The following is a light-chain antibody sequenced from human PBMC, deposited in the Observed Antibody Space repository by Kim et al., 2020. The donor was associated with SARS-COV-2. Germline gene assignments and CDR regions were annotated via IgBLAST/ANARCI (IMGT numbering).Light chain of an antibody. CDR2: EVI. Sequence: GQSITISCTETSSDVGPYNLVAWYQQFPGTAPKLIIYEVIKRPSGVSNRFSGSKSGNTASLTISGLQAEDEADYYCCSYAGSSSYVFGGGTKVTVL. CDR3: CSYAGSSSYV. V-gene: IGLV2-23*02. CDR1: SSDVGPYNL. J-gene: IGLJ1*01.